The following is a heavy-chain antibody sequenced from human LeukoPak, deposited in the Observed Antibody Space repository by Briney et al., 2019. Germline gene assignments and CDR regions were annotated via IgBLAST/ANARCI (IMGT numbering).Heavy chain of an antibody. J-gene: IGHJ4*02. CDR2: INGDGRST. D-gene: IGHD2-15*01. CDR1: GVTFSNYW. V-gene: IGHV3-74*01. CDR3: ATVVTDTPVDY. Sequence: GGSLRLSCAASGVTFSNYWMHWVRQAPGKGLVWVSRINGDGRSTHYADSVQGRFTISRDNAKNTVYLQMNSLRAEDTAVYYCATVVTDTPVDYWGQGTLVTVSS.